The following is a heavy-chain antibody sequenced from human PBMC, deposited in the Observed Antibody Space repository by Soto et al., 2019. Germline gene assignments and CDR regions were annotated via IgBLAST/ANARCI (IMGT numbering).Heavy chain of an antibody. J-gene: IGHJ4*02. CDR2: INPSGGST. CDR3: ARADYYNSSGFYYDC. D-gene: IGHD3-22*01. CDR1: GYIFTNHY. V-gene: IGHV1-46*04. Sequence: QVQLVQSGAEVKKPGASVKVSCKASGYIFTNHYIHWVRQAPGQGLEWMGIINPSGGSTNYLQKLHGRMTMTRDTSTSTVYMELSSLRSEDTAVYFCARADYYNSSGFYYDCWSQGTLDTVSS.